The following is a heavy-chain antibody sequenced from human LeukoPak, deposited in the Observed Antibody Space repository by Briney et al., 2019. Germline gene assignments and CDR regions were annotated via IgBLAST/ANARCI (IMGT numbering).Heavy chain of an antibody. V-gene: IGHV3-7*04. D-gene: IGHD6-19*01. J-gene: IGHJ4*02. CDR1: GFAFSSYW. Sequence: GGSLTLPCAASGFAFSSYWMSWVRQAPGKGLEWVADIKQDGSEKYYVDSVKGRFTISRDNAKNSLYLQMNSLRAEDTAVYYCAREAVAGTSRGRYYFDYWGQGTLVTVSS. CDR3: AREAVAGTSRGRYYFDY. CDR2: IKQDGSEK.